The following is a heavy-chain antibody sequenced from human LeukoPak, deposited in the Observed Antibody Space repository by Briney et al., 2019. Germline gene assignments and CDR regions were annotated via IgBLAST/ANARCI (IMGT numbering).Heavy chain of an antibody. Sequence: PPGGSLRLSCAASGFTFSSDGMHWVRQAPGKGLEWVAVISYDGSNKYYADSVKGRFTISRDNSKNTLYLQMNSLRAEDTAVYYCAKDRRSGEPSNLGYWGQGTLVTVSS. CDR2: ISYDGSNK. CDR1: GFTFSSDG. V-gene: IGHV3-30*18. D-gene: IGHD3-16*01. J-gene: IGHJ4*02. CDR3: AKDRRSGEPSNLGY.